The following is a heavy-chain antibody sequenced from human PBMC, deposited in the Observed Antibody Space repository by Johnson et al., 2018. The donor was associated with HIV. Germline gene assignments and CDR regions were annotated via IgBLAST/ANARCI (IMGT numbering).Heavy chain of an antibody. V-gene: IGHV3-11*04. CDR1: GFTFNDYY. CDR3: ARDQMTAFGNDAFDI. Sequence: QVQLVESGGGLVKPGGSLRLSCAASGFTFNDYYMSWIRQAPGKGLEWVSYISSSGSTRYYADSVKGRFTISRDSAKNSLYLQMNSLRAEDTAVYYCARDQMTAFGNDAFDIWGQGTMVTVSS. CDR2: ISSSGSTR. J-gene: IGHJ3*02. D-gene: IGHD3-3*02.